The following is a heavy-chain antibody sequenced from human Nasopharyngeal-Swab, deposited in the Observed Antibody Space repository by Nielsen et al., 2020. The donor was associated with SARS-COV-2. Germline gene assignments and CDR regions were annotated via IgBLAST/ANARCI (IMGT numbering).Heavy chain of an antibody. CDR2: ISAYNGST. V-gene: IGHV1-18*01. D-gene: IGHD6-6*01. J-gene: IGHJ4*02. CDR1: GYTFTSYG. CDR3: ARVGDFEYSSSFFDY. Sequence: ASVKVSCKASGYTFTSYGISWVRQATGQGLEWMGWISAYNGSTNYAQKLQGRVTMTTDTSTSTAYMELRSLRSDDTAVYYCARVGDFEYSSSFFDYWGQGTLVTVSS.